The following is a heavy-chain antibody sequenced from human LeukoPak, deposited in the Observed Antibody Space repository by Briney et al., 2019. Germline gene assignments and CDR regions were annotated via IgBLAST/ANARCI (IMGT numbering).Heavy chain of an antibody. D-gene: IGHD3-3*01. CDR1: GFTFSSYW. V-gene: IGHV3-7*03. CDR2: IKQDGSEK. J-gene: IGHJ4*02. CDR3: AKEGDFWSGYHDY. Sequence: GGSLRLSCAASGFTFSSYWMSWVRQAPGKGLEWVANIKQDGSEKYYVDSVKGRFTISRDNAKNSLYLQMNSLRAEDTAVYYCAKEGDFWSGYHDYWGQGTLVTVSS.